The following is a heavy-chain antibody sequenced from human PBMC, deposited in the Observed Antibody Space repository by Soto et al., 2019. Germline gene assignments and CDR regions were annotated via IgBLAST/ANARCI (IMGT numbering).Heavy chain of an antibody. Sequence: QVQLQESGPGLVKPSQTLSLTCTVSGGSISSGDYYWSWIRQPPGKGLEWIGYIYYSGSTYYNPSLKSRVTLSVDTSKNQFSLKLSSVTAADTAVYYCARAEYYDSSGYYALFDYWGQGTLVTVSS. D-gene: IGHD3-22*01. CDR2: IYYSGST. CDR3: ARAEYYDSSGYYALFDY. J-gene: IGHJ4*02. CDR1: GGSISSGDYY. V-gene: IGHV4-30-4*01.